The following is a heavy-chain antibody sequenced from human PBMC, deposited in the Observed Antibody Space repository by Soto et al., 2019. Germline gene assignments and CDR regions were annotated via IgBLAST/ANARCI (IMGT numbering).Heavy chain of an antibody. CDR2: ISGSGGST. CDR1: GFTFSSYA. V-gene: IGHV3-23*01. D-gene: IGHD5-18*01. J-gene: IGHJ6*02. Sequence: GGSLRLSCAASGFTFSSYAMSWVRQAPGKGLEWVSAISGSGGSTYYADPVKGRFTISRDNSKNTLYLQMNSLRAEDTAVYYCAKDFGYNYGLREPYYYYGMDVWGQGTTVTVSS. CDR3: AKDFGYNYGLREPYYYYGMDV.